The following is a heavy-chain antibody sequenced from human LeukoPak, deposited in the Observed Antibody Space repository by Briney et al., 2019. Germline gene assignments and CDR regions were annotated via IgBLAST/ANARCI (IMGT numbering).Heavy chain of an antibody. J-gene: IGHJ4*02. V-gene: IGHV1-69*06. Sequence: ASVKVSCKASGGTFSSYAISWVRQAPGQGLEWMGGIIPIFGTANYAQKFQGRVTITADKSTSTAYMELSSLRSEDTAVYYCARVGITFGGVIDPDYWGQGTLVTVSS. CDR1: GGTFSSYA. CDR2: IIPIFGTA. D-gene: IGHD3-16*02. CDR3: ARVGITFGGVIDPDY.